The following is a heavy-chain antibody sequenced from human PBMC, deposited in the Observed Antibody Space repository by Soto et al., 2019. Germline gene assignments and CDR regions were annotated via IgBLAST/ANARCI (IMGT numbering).Heavy chain of an antibody. CDR1: GGTFSSYA. CDR3: ARGKVDGDYVYYYYYGMDV. J-gene: IGHJ6*02. Sequence: VSCKASGGTFSSYAISWVRQAPGQGLEWMGGIIPIFGTANYAQKFQGRVTITADESTSTAYMELSSLRSEDTAVYYCARGKVDGDYVYYYYYGMDVWGQGTTVTVSS. V-gene: IGHV1-69*01. D-gene: IGHD4-17*01. CDR2: IIPIFGTA.